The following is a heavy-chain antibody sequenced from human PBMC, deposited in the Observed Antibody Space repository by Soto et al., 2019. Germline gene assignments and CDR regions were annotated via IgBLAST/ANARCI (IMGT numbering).Heavy chain of an antibody. J-gene: IGHJ4*02. CDR2: ISGSGGST. Sequence: GGALSLSCAASVFTFSSYAMSWFRQAPGKGLEWVSAISGSGGSTYYADSVKGRFTISRDNSKNTLYLQMNSLRAEDTAVYYCAKARGDYGLYYFDYWGQGTLVTVSS. CDR3: AKARGDYGLYYFDY. V-gene: IGHV3-23*01. D-gene: IGHD4-17*01. CDR1: VFTFSSYA.